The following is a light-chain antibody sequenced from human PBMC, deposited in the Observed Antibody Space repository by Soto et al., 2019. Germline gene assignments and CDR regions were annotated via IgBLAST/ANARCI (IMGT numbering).Light chain of an antibody. V-gene: IGKV1-5*01. J-gene: IGKJ5*01. CDR3: QQYGGSPIT. Sequence: GDRVIITCRASQSISDYLAWYQQKPGKAPKLLIYDASNLESGVPSTFSGSGSGTEFTLTISSLQPDDFATYYCQQYGGSPITFGLGTRLEI. CDR1: QSISDY. CDR2: DAS.